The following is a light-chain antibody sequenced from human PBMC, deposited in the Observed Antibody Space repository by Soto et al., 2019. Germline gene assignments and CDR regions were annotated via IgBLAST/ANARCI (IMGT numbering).Light chain of an antibody. V-gene: IGKV3-20*01. J-gene: IGKJ1*01. CDR3: QQYGGSPQT. Sequence: EIVLTQSPGTLSLSPGERATLSCRASQSVSNYLAWYQHKPGQAPRLLIYGASSRATGIPDRISGSGSETDFTLTISRLEPEDFAVYCCQQYGGSPQTFGQGTKV. CDR2: GAS. CDR1: QSVSNY.